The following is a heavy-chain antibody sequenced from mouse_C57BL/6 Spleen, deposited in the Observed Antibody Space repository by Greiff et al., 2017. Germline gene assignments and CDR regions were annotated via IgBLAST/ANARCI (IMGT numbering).Heavy chain of an antibody. V-gene: IGHV5-17*01. D-gene: IGHD4-1*01. J-gene: IGHJ4*01. Sequence: EVKLVESGGGLVKPGGSLKLSCAASGFTFSDYGMHWVRQAPEKGLEWVSYLSSGSSTIYYADTVQGRFTISRDNAKNTLFLQMTSLRSEDTAMYYCARGNWYYAMDYWGQGTSVTVSS. CDR2: LSSGSSTI. CDR3: ARGNWYYAMDY. CDR1: GFTFSDYG.